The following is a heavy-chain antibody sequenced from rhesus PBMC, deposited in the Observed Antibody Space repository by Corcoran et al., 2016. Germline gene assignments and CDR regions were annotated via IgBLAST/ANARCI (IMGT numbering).Heavy chain of an antibody. V-gene: IGHV4S11*01. Sequence: QVQLQESGPGLVKPLETLSLTCAVSGGSISSNYWRWIRQPPGKGLEWIGYIYGSGSSTNYNPSLKSRVTLSVDTSKNQFSLKLSSVTAADTAVYYCARASGNYWGQGVLVTVSS. CDR3: ARASGNY. CDR1: GGSISSNY. D-gene: IGHD6-37*01. J-gene: IGHJ4*01. CDR2: IYGSGSST.